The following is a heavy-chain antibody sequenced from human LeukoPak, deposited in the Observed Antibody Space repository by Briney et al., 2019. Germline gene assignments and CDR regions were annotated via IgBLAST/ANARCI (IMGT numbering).Heavy chain of an antibody. Sequence: SSETLSLTCTVSGGSISGTDLYWGWIRQLPGKGLEWIGNIHSTGNSFCNPSLKSGVTISVDTSKNQFSLKLSSVTAADTAVYYCEKDSHLDVWGHGTTVTVSS. J-gene: IGHJ6*02. CDR3: EKDSHLDV. CDR1: GGSISGTDLY. D-gene: IGHD2-15*01. V-gene: IGHV4-39*01. CDR2: IHSTGNS.